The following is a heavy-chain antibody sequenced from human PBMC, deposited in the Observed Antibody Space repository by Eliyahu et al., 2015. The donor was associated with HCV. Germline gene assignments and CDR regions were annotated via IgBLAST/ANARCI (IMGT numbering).Heavy chain of an antibody. V-gene: IGHV1-3*01. CDR3: ARADLINMIVVLTEAKFDF. Sequence: MGWINAGNGNTKYSQNFQGRVTITSDTSAGTVYMELTSLTSADTAVYYCARADLINMIVVLTEAKFDFWGQGSLVTVSS. D-gene: IGHD3-22*01. CDR2: INAGNGNT. J-gene: IGHJ4*02.